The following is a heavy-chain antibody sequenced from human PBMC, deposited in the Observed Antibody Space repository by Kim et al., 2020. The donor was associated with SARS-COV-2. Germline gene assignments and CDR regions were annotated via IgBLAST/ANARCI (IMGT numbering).Heavy chain of an antibody. CDR1: GGIFTNYP. Sequence: SVKVSCKASGGIFTNYPISWLRRAPGHGLEWMGMITPMLDVANYAQRFQGRVTITADKSTSTAYMELGSLTSDDTAVYYCARRCLGLSCPKGVSLDSWGQGTLVTVS. V-gene: IGHV1-69*02. J-gene: IGHJ4*02. D-gene: IGHD2-8*01. CDR3: ARRCLGLSCPKGVSLDS. CDR2: ITPMLDVA.